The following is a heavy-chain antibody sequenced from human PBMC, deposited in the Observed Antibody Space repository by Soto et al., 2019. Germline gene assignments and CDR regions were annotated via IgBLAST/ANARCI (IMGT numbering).Heavy chain of an antibody. J-gene: IGHJ5*02. CDR2: IYYSEST. CDR3: ARAYYDTSGYSLDP. CDR1: GGSICSGGYY. D-gene: IGHD3-22*01. V-gene: IGHV4-61*08. Sequence: SETLSLTCAVSGGSICSGGYYWSWIRQSPGKGLEWIGYIYYSESTNYNPSLKSRVIISVDTSKNQFSLRLSSVTAADTAVYYCARAYYDTSGYSLDPWGQGTLVTVSS.